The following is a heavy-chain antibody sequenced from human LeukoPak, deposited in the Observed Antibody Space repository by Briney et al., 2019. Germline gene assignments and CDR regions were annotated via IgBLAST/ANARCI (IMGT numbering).Heavy chain of an antibody. CDR1: GFTFSNYY. CDR3: AKDAPIMGINDLPYFDY. D-gene: IGHD3-16*01. CDR2: ISGSGDST. J-gene: IGHJ4*02. Sequence: GGSLRLSCAASGFTFSNYYMSWVRQAPGKGLEWVSAISGSGDSTYYADSVKGRFTISRDNSKNTLYLQMNSLRAEDTAVYYCAKDAPIMGINDLPYFDYWGQGTLVTVSS. V-gene: IGHV3-23*01.